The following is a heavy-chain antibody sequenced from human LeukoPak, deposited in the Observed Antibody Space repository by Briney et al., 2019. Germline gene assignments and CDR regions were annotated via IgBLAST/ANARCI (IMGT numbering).Heavy chain of an antibody. D-gene: IGHD5-24*01. J-gene: IGHJ4*02. Sequence: PGGSLRLSCVASGLTFGNYGMNWVRQAPGKGLEWVAFISYDGSNKHYADSVKGRFTISRDNSKNTLYLQMNSLRPEDTAVYYCARARFGYNRGPFDYWGQGILVTVSS. CDR2: ISYDGSNK. CDR3: ARARFGYNRGPFDY. CDR1: GLTFGNYG. V-gene: IGHV3-30*03.